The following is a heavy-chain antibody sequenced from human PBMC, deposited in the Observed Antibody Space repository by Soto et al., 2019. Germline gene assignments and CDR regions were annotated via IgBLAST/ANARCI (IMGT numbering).Heavy chain of an antibody. CDR1: GYTVTGYY. D-gene: IGHD1-26*01. CDR3: ARDQGGIVGAVDY. J-gene: IGHJ4*02. CDR2: INPNSGGT. Sequence: GASVKVSCKASGYTVTGYYMDWVRQAPGQGLEWMGWINPNSGGTNYAQKFQGWVTMTRDTSISTAYMELSRLRSDDTAVYYCARDQGGIVGAVDYWGQGTLVTVSS. V-gene: IGHV1-2*04.